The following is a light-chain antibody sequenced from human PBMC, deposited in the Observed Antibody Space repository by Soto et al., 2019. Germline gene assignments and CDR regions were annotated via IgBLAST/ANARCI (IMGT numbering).Light chain of an antibody. J-gene: IGKJ1*01. CDR1: QSVSSS. V-gene: IGKV3-15*01. CDR3: QQYNYWPRT. Sequence: IVMTQSPATLSVSPGERPTLSCWASQSVSSSLACYQQKPGQAPRLLIYGASTRATGIPARFSGSGSGTYFTLTISSLQSEDFAVDYCQQYNYWPRTFGQGTKVEIK. CDR2: GAS.